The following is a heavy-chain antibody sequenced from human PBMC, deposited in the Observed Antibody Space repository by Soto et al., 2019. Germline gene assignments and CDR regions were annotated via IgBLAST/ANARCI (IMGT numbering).Heavy chain of an antibody. D-gene: IGHD3-10*01. V-gene: IGHV4-30-4*01. J-gene: IGHJ4*02. CDR2: IYYSGST. Sequence: PSETLSLTCTVSGGSISSGDYYWSWIRQPPGKGLEWIGYIYYSGSTYYNPSLKSRVTISVDTSKNQFSLKLSSVTAADTAVYYCARVLKFGRRMDYWGQGTLVTVS. CDR3: ARVLKFGRRMDY. CDR1: GGSISSGDYY.